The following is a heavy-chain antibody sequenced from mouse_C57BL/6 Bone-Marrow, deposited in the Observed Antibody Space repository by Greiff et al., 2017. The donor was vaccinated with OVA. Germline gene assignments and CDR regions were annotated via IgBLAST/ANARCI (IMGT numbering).Heavy chain of an antibody. CDR1: GYTFTSYW. J-gene: IGHJ3*01. D-gene: IGHD2-3*01. CDR2: IDPSDSYT. Sequence: QVQLQQPGAELVMPGASVKLSCKASGYTFTSYWMHWVKQRPGQGLEWIGEIDPSDSYTNYNQKFKGKSTLTVDKSSSTAYMQLSSLTSEDSAVHYCARIYEGYWGQGTLVTVSA. V-gene: IGHV1-69*01. CDR3: ARIYEGY.